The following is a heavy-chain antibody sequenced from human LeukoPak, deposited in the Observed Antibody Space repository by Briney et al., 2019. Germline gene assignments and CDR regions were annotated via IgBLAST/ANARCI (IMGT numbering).Heavy chain of an antibody. J-gene: IGHJ4*02. CDR1: GYTFTSDY. Sequence: GASVKVSCKASGYTFTSDYMHWVRQSPGQGLECMGLSNPTGVSTGYSQKFQGRVTMTRDMSTSTDYMELSSLRSDDTAVYYCARVSLQEGYYYDSSFDYWGQGTLVTVSS. CDR2: SNPTGVST. V-gene: IGHV1-46*01. CDR3: ARVSLQEGYYYDSSFDY. D-gene: IGHD3-22*01.